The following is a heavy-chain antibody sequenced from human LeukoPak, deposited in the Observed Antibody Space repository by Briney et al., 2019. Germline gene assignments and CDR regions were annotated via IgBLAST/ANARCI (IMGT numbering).Heavy chain of an antibody. Sequence: GGSLRLSCAASGFTVSSNYISWVRQAPGKGLEWVSVIYSGGSTYYADSVKGRFTISRDNSKNTLYLQMNSLRAEDTAVYYCARGQLVRSLTWYYYGMDVWGQGTTVTVSS. V-gene: IGHV3-53*01. J-gene: IGHJ6*02. CDR2: IYSGGST. CDR3: ARGQLVRSLTWYYYGMDV. CDR1: GFTVSSNY. D-gene: IGHD6-13*01.